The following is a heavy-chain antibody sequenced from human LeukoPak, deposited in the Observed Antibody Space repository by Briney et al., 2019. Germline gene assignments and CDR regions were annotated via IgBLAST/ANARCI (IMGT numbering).Heavy chain of an antibody. CDR1: GITFSGYA. J-gene: IGHJ6*03. Sequence: GGSLRLSCEVSGITFSGYAMSWVRQGPGKGLEWVSAISGSDYSTHYADSVEGRFTISRDSSKNTLYLQMNSLRPEDTAIHYCARDSNYCTSSSCSNNYHYLDVWGKGTTVTVSS. CDR3: ARDSNYCTSSSCSNNYHYLDV. CDR2: ISGSDYST. D-gene: IGHD2-2*01. V-gene: IGHV3-23*01.